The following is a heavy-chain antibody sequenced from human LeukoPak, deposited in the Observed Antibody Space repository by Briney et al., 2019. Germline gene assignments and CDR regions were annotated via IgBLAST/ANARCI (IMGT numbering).Heavy chain of an antibody. D-gene: IGHD6-19*01. Sequence: SETLSLTCTVSGGSMSSYYWSRIRQPPGKGLEWIGYIYFSGSTNYNPSLQSRLTISVDTSKNQFSLRLTSVTAADTAIYYCARGGWSLDYWGPGTLVTVSS. J-gene: IGHJ4*02. CDR1: GGSMSSYY. V-gene: IGHV4-59*01. CDR2: IYFSGST. CDR3: ARGGWSLDY.